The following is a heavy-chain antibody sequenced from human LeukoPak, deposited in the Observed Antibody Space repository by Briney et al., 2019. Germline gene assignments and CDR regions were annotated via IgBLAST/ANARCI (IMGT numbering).Heavy chain of an antibody. Sequence: GGSLRLSCAASGFTFSSYSMNWVRQAPGKGLEWVSSISSSSSYIYYADSVKGRFTISRDNSRNFIYLQLNSLRAEDTAIYYCARDEKDGPLWYWGQGILVFVSS. CDR2: ISSSSSYI. J-gene: IGHJ4*02. CDR3: ARDEKDGPLWY. CDR1: GFTFSSYS. V-gene: IGHV3-21*01. D-gene: IGHD2-15*01.